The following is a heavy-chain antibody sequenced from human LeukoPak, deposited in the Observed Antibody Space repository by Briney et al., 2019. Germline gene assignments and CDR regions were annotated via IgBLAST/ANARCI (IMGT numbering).Heavy chain of an antibody. CDR2: ISGSGGST. Sequence: GGSLRLSCAASGFTFSSYAMSWVRQAPGKGLEWVSAISGSGGSTYYADSVKGRFTISGDNSKNTLYLQMNSLRAEDTAVYYCARLYGDYVRAQYYYYYYYMDVWDKGTTVTVSS. CDR1: GFTFSSYA. J-gene: IGHJ6*03. D-gene: IGHD4-17*01. CDR3: ARLYGDYVRAQYYYYYYYMDV. V-gene: IGHV3-23*01.